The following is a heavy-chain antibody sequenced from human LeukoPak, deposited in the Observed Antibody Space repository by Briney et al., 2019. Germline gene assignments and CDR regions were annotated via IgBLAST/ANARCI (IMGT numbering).Heavy chain of an antibody. CDR2: IYYSGST. Sequence: PSETLSLTCTVSGGSIGTYYWSWIRQPPGKGLEWIGYIYYSGSTNYNPSLKSRVTISVDTSKNQFSLKLSSVTAADTAMYYCARDVLAAAGTELWGQGTLVTVSS. V-gene: IGHV4-59*01. J-gene: IGHJ4*02. CDR3: ARDVLAAAGTEL. CDR1: GGSIGTYY. D-gene: IGHD6-13*01.